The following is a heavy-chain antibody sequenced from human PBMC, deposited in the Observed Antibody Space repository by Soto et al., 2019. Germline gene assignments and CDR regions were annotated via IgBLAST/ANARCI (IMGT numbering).Heavy chain of an antibody. J-gene: IGHJ5*02. CDR2: LSYDGTNE. D-gene: IGHD3-16*01. CDR1: GFIFSTYA. Sequence: QVQLVESGGGVVLPGRSLRVSCAASGFIFSTYAMHWVRQAPGKGLEWVADLSYDGTNEYYADSVKGRFTISRDDSHNTLYLPMNSLRHDYTAVYWCARGGKSTLSGVMVSPSFDPLGRGTLVTFSS. CDR3: ARGGKSTLSGVMVSPSFDP. V-gene: IGHV3-30*03.